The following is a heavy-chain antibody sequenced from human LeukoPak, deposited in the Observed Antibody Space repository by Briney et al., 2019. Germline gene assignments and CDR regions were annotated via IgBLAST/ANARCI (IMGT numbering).Heavy chain of an antibody. CDR3: ARDAEDSSGWTLDY. V-gene: IGHV3-74*01. Sequence: GGSLRLSCEASGFTFSRYWMYWVRQAPGKGLEWVSRIKSDGTFISYAESVRGRFTISRDNAKNTLFLEMNSLRVDGTAIYYCARDAEDSSGWTLDYWGQGTLVTVSS. J-gene: IGHJ4*02. CDR2: IKSDGTFI. CDR1: GFTFSRYW. D-gene: IGHD6-19*01.